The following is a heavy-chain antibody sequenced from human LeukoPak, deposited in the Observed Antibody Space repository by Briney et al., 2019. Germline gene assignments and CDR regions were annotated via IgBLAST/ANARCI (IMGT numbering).Heavy chain of an antibody. CDR2: ISSSSSYI. D-gene: IGHD1-26*01. J-gene: IGHJ4*02. CDR3: ARGLGATTGEVY. Sequence: GGSLRLSCAASGFTFSSYNMNWVRQAPGKGLEWVSSISSSSSYIYYADSVKGRFTISRDNAKNSLYLQMNSLRAEDTAVYYCARGLGATTGEVYWGQGTLVTVSS. V-gene: IGHV3-21*01. CDR1: GFTFSSYN.